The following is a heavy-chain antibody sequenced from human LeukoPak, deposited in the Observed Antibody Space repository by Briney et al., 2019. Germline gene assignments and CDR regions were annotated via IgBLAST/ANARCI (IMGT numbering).Heavy chain of an antibody. CDR1: ICTISDYT. D-gene: IGHD6-6*01. V-gene: IGHV3-21*01. CDR3: ARSYQRGGATAARAANY. CDR2: ISTTSTYI. J-gene: IGHJ4*02. Sequence: GGSLRLSCAASICTISDYTMSWVRQAPGKGLEWVSSISTTSTYIFYADSVKGRFTISRDNAIISLFLQMNSLRAGRTVQYVCARSYQRGGATAARAANYWGQGILVTVSS.